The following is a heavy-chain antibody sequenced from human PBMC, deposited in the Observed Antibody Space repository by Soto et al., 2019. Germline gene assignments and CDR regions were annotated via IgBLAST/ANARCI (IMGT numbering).Heavy chain of an antibody. J-gene: IGHJ6*02. Sequence: GGSLRLSCAASGFTFSSYGMHWVRQAPGKGLEWVAVISYDGSNKYYADSVKGRFTISRDNSKNTLYLQMNSLRAEDTAVYYCAKDRTDIVLVPAQADYYYYGMDVWGQGTTVTVSS. CDR2: ISYDGSNK. CDR1: GFTFSSYG. D-gene: IGHD2-2*01. V-gene: IGHV3-30*18. CDR3: AKDRTDIVLVPAQADYYYYGMDV.